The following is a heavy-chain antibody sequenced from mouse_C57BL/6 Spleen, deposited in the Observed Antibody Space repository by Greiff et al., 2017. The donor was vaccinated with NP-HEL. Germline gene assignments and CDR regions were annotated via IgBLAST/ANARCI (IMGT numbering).Heavy chain of an antibody. Sequence: QVQLQQSGPELVKPGASVKISCKASGYAFSSSWMNWVKQRPGKGLEWIGRIYPGDGDTNYNGKFKGKATLTADKSSSTAYMQLSSLTSEDSAVYFCANTRSYYGSSYDYWGQGTTLTVSS. V-gene: IGHV1-82*01. CDR2: IYPGDGDT. D-gene: IGHD1-1*01. CDR3: ANTRSYYGSSYDY. J-gene: IGHJ2*01. CDR1: GYAFSSSW.